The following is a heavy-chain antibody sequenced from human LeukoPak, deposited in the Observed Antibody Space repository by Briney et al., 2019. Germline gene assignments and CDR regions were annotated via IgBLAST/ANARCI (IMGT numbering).Heavy chain of an antibody. J-gene: IGHJ4*02. CDR1: GFTFSSYS. D-gene: IGHD3-22*01. CDR3: AREVIFYYDSSGYYLTMVDYFDY. CDR2: ISSSSSYI. Sequence: PGGSLRLSCAASGFTFSSYSMNWVRQAPGKGLEWVSSISSSSSYINYADSVKGRFTISRDNAKNSLYLQMNSLRAEDTAVYYCAREVIFYYDSSGYYLTMVDYFDYWGQGTLVTVSS. V-gene: IGHV3-21*01.